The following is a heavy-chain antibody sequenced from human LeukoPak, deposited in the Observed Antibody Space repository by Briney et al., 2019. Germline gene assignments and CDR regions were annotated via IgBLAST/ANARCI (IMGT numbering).Heavy chain of an antibody. CDR3: ARGRFMVPYGNYYYYYGMDV. Sequence: GASVKVSCKASGYTFTSYYMHWVRQAPGQGLEWMGIINPSGGSTSYAQKFQGRVTMTRNTSISTAYMELSSLRSEDTAVYYCARGRFMVPYGNYYYYYGMDVWGQGTTVTVSS. V-gene: IGHV1-46*01. CDR2: INPSGGST. CDR1: GYTFTSYY. D-gene: IGHD3-10*01. J-gene: IGHJ6*02.